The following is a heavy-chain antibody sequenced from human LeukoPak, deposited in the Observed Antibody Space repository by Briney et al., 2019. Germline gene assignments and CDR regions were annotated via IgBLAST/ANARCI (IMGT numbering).Heavy chain of an antibody. D-gene: IGHD3-10*01. CDR3: ARSLPLTTMVRGVPPGY. CDR1: GYTFTSYG. V-gene: IGHV1-18*01. Sequence: ASVKVSCKASGYTFTSYGISWVRQAPGQGLEWMGWISAYNGNTNYAQKLQGRVTITADESTSTAYMELSSLRSEDTAVYYCARSLPLTTMVRGVPPGYWGQGTLVTVSS. CDR2: ISAYNGNT. J-gene: IGHJ4*02.